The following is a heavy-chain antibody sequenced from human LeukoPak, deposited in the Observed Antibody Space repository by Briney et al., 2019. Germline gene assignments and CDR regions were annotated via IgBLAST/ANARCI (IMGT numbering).Heavy chain of an antibody. V-gene: IGHV3-11*06. J-gene: IGHJ6*04. CDR2: ISSTSSDT. D-gene: IGHD3-10*01. Sequence: GGSLRLSCAASGFTFSDYYMSWIRQAPGKGLEWLSYISSTSSDTNYADSVKGRFTISRDNAKKSLFLQMNSLRAEDTGVYYCAAPYYYGSGSLLNYYYGMDVWGKGTTVTVSS. CDR3: AAPYYYGSGSLLNYYYGMDV. CDR1: GFTFSDYY.